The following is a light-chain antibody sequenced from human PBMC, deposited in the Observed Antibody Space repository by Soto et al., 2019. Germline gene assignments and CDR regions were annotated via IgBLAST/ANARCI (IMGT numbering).Light chain of an antibody. CDR2: GAS. J-gene: IGKJ1*01. V-gene: IGKV3-20*01. CDR1: QSVSSRS. CDR3: QQYDSSPRT. Sequence: EIVLTQSPGTLSLSPGEXAXXXXXXXQSVSSRSLAWYQQKPGQAPRLLISGASSRAADIPDRFSGSGSGTDFTLTINRLEPEDFAVYYCQQYDSSPRTFGQGTKV.